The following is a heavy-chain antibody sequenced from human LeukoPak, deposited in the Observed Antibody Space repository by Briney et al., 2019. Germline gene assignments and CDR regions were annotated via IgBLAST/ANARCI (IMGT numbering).Heavy chain of an antibody. V-gene: IGHV1-46*01. CDR1: GYTFTSYY. CDR3: AREQIGVGAIDY. CDR2: INPSGGST. D-gene: IGHD1-26*01. Sequence: GASVKVSCKASGYTFTSYYMHWVRQAPGQGLEWMGIINPSGGSTSYAQKFQGRVTMTRDTSTSTVYMKLSSLRSEDTAVYYCAREQIGVGAIDYWGQGTLVTVSS. J-gene: IGHJ4*02.